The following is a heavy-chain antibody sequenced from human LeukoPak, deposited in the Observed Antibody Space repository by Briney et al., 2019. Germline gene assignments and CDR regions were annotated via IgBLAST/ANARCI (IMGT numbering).Heavy chain of an antibody. J-gene: IGHJ6*03. CDR1: GSCFTSYW. V-gene: IGHV5-51*01. CDR2: IYPGDSDT. Sequence: GASLKISCKGSGSCFTSYWIGWVRQMPGKGLEWMGIIYPGDSDTRYSPSFQGQVTISADKSISTAYLQWSSLKASDTAMYYCARHSGGSNPYYYYYYMDVWGKGTTVTVSS. D-gene: IGHD2-15*01. CDR3: ARHSGGSNPYYYYYYMDV.